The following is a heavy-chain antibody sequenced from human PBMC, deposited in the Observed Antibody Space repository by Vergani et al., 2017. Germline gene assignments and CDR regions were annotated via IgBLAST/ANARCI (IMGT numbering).Heavy chain of an antibody. J-gene: IGHJ6*04. V-gene: IGHV3-30*03. Sequence: VQLVESGGGLVKPGGSLRLSCAASGFTFSSYSMNWVRQAPGKGLEWVALISNDGRHTYYADSVRGRFSISRDNSKNTLYLQMNSLRTEDTANYYCRREMDVWGKGTTVTVSS. CDR2: ISNDGRHT. CDR3: RREMDV. CDR1: GFTFSSYS.